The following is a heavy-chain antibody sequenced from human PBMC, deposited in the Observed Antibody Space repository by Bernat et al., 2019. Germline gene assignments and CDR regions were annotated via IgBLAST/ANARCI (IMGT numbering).Heavy chain of an antibody. Sequence: EVQLLESGGGLVQPGGSLRLSCAASGFTFSSYAMSWVRQAPGKGLEWVSAISGSGGSTYYAASVKGRFTISRDNSKNTLYLQMNSLRAEDTAVYYCAKDPKSVVVPPSFDYWGQGTLVTVSS. CDR1: GFTFSSYA. J-gene: IGHJ4*02. V-gene: IGHV3-23*01. D-gene: IGHD2-2*01. CDR3: AKDPKSVVVPPSFDY. CDR2: ISGSGGST.